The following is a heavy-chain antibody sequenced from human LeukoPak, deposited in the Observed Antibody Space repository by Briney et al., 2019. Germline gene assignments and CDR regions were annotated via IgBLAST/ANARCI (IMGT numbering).Heavy chain of an antibody. CDR1: DDSISSYY. CDR3: ARAGSGYSFDI. V-gene: IGHV4-59*01. D-gene: IGHD3-22*01. Sequence: SETLSLTCTVSDDSISSYYWNWIRQPPGKGLEWIGYIYNNGGTNYNPSLRSRVTISVDTSKNQFSLKLTSVTAADTAVYYCARAGSGYSFDIWGQGTMVTISS. J-gene: IGHJ3*02. CDR2: IYNNGGT.